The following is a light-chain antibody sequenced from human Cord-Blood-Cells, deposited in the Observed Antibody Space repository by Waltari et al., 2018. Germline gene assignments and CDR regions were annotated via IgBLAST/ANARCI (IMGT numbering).Light chain of an antibody. CDR2: DVS. CDR3: SSYTSSSTLVV. J-gene: IGLJ2*01. CDR1: SSDVGGYNY. Sequence: QSALTQPASVSGSPGQSITISCTGTSSDVGGYNYVSWYQQHPGKAPKLMIYDVSNRPSGVANRFYVSKAGNTASLTISGLQAEDEADYYCSSYTSSSTLVVFGGGTKLTVL. V-gene: IGLV2-14*01.